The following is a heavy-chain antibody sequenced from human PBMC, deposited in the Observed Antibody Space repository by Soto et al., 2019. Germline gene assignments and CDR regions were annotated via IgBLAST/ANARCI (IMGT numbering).Heavy chain of an antibody. J-gene: IGHJ6*02. CDR3: ARDQGPGHYYGLDV. V-gene: IGHV4-59*01. CDR2: IYYRGST. CDR1: GGSMSSYF. Sequence: SETLSLTCTVSGGSMSSYFWSWIRQPPGKGLEYIGYIYYRGSTNYNSSLGSRVTISIDTSKNQFSLKLSAVTAADTAVYYCARDQGPGHYYGLDVWAQGTTVTV.